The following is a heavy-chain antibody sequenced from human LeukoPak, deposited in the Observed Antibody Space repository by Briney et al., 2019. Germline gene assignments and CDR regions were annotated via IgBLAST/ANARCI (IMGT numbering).Heavy chain of an antibody. CDR1: GFTFSSYG. CDR3: AKGELYDYVWGSYRPFCT. D-gene: IGHD3-16*02. Sequence: GGSLRLSCAASGFTFSSYGMHWVRQAPGKGLEWVAVISYDGSNKYYADSVKGRFTISRDNSKNTLYLQMNSLRAEDTAVYYCAKGELYDYVWGSYRPFCTWGQGTLVTVSS. CDR2: ISYDGSNK. J-gene: IGHJ4*02. V-gene: IGHV3-30*18.